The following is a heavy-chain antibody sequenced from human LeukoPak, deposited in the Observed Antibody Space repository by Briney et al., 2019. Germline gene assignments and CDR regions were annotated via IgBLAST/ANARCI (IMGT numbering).Heavy chain of an antibody. Sequence: SETLSLTCAVSGGSISSGGYFWSWIRQPPGKGLEWIGYIYHSGSTYYNPSLKSRVTISVDRSKNQFSLKLSSVTAADTAVYYCARGEQLYAFDIWGQGTMVTVSS. CDR3: ARGEQLYAFDI. CDR1: GGSISSGGYF. J-gene: IGHJ3*02. CDR2: IYHSGST. V-gene: IGHV4-30-2*01. D-gene: IGHD5-18*01.